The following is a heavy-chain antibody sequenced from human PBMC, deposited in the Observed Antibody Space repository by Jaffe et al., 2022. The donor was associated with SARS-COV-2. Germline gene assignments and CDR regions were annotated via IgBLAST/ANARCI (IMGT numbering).Heavy chain of an antibody. Sequence: QVQLVESGGGVVQPGRSLRLSCAASGFTFSSYAMHWVRQAPGKGLEWVAVISYDGSNKYYADSVKGRFTISRDNSKNTLYLQMNSLRAEDTAVYYCARHGVIAVAGPYWYFDLWGRGTLVTVSS. CDR2: ISYDGSNK. CDR3: ARHGVIAVAGPYWYFDL. J-gene: IGHJ2*01. CDR1: GFTFSSYA. D-gene: IGHD6-19*01. V-gene: IGHV3-30*04.